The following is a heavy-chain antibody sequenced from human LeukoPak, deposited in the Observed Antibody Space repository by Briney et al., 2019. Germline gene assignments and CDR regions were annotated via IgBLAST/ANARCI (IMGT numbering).Heavy chain of an antibody. CDR3: AREDLWFGEPLGAFDI. Sequence: GGSLRLSCAASGFTFSSYAMSWVRQAPGKGLEWVSVIYSGGSTYYADSVKGRFTISRDNSKNTLYLQMNSLRAEDTAVYYCAREDLWFGEPLGAFDIWGQGTMVTVSS. J-gene: IGHJ3*02. CDR2: IYSGGST. V-gene: IGHV3-66*01. CDR1: GFTFSSYA. D-gene: IGHD3-10*01.